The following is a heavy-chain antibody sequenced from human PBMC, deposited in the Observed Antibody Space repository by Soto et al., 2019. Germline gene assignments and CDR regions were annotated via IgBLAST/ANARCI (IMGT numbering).Heavy chain of an antibody. D-gene: IGHD3-16*01. J-gene: IGHJ6*03. CDR3: VKFRGRAYHYYYLDV. CDR1: GFSFSTYG. CDR2: YGGSGGST. Sequence: DVQLLESGGGLAQRGGSLRLSCAASGFSFSTYGMTWVRQAPGKGLEWVSYGGSGGSTYYSESVKGRFTISRDNSKNTRYLQMNSLRAEDTAVYYCVKFRGRAYHYYYLDVWGNGTTVNVS. V-gene: IGHV3-23*01.